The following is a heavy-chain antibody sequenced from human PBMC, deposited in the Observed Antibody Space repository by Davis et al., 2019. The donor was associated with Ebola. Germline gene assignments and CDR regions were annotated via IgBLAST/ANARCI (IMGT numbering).Heavy chain of an antibody. CDR1: GFTFSGSA. D-gene: IGHD3-3*01. J-gene: IGHJ4*02. Sequence: GESLKISCAASGFTFSGSAMHWVRQASGKGLEWVGRIRSKANSYATAYAASVKGRFTISRDDSKNTAYLQMNSLKTEDTAVYYCSKTTRSGADYWGQGTLVTVSS. CDR3: SKTTRSGADY. V-gene: IGHV3-73*01. CDR2: IRSKANSYAT.